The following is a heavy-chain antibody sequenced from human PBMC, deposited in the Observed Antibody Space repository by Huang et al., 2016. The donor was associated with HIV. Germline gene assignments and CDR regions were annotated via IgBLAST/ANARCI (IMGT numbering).Heavy chain of an antibody. CDR3: ARDWSFGSSTSPAD. J-gene: IGHJ4*02. CDR2: INPKRGGT. V-gene: IGHV1-2*02. Sequence: QVQLVQSGAEVKNPGASVRVSCKASGYTFTDSNIHWVRQAPGQGHGWMGWINPKRGGTIYAPRFQGRVTMTRDTTISTVHMDLRRIQSDDTAVYFCARDWSFGSSTSPADWGQGTLVTVSS. D-gene: IGHD6-6*01. CDR1: GYTFTDSN.